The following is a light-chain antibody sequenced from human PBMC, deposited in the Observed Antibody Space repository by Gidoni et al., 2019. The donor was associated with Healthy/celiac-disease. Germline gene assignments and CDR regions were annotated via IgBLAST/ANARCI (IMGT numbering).Light chain of an antibody. V-gene: IGKV3-20*01. CDR1: QSVSSSY. J-gene: IGKJ2*01. Sequence: EIVLTQSPGTLSLSPGERATLSCRASQSVSSSYLAWYQQKPGQAPRLLIYGASSRATCIPDRFRCSGSGTDFTLTISRLEPEDFAVYYCQQYGSSLYTFGQGTKLEIK. CDR2: GAS. CDR3: QQYGSSLYT.